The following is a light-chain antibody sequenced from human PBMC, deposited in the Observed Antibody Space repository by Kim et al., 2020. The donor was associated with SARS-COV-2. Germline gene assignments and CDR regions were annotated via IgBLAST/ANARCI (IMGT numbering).Light chain of an antibody. Sequence: DIVMTQSPDSLAVSLCERATINCKSSQSVLYSPDNRNCLAWYQHKPGQPPKLLIYSASTREFGVPDRFTGSGSVTDFTLTISSLQAEDVAVYYCQQYLGSPPYTFGQGTKLEI. J-gene: IGKJ2*01. CDR2: SAS. CDR1: QSVLYSPDNRNC. CDR3: QQYLGSPPYT. V-gene: IGKV4-1*01.